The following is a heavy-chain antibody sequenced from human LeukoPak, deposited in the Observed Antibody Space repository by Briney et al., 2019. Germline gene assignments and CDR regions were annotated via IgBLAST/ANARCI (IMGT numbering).Heavy chain of an antibody. CDR1: GFTFSSYW. J-gene: IGHJ5*02. Sequence: RGSLRLSCAASGFTFSSYWMSWVRQAPGKGLEWVANIKEVGSEKYYVDSVKGRFTISRDNAKNSLYLQMNSLRAEDTAVYYCARAEGHYDFWSGYHNWFDPWGQGTLVTVSS. D-gene: IGHD3-3*01. V-gene: IGHV3-7*01. CDR3: ARAEGHYDFWSGYHNWFDP. CDR2: IKEVGSEK.